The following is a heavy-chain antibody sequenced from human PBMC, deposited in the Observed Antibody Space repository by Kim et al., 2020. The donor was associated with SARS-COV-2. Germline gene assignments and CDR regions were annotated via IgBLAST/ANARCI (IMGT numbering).Heavy chain of an antibody. Sequence: SETLSLTCTVSGYSISSGYYWGWIRQPPGKGLEWIGSIYHSGSTYYNPSLKSRVTISVDTSKNQFSLKLSSVTAADTAVYYCARDWGSGSYRDYWGQGTLVTVSS. J-gene: IGHJ4*02. D-gene: IGHD1-26*01. V-gene: IGHV4-38-2*02. CDR3: ARDWGSGSYRDY. CDR2: IYHSGST. CDR1: GYSISSGYY.